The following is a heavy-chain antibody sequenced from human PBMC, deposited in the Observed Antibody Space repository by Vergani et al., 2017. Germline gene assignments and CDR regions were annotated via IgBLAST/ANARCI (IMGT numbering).Heavy chain of an antibody. J-gene: IGHJ6*03. CDR3: ARAILLWFGESKTSDYYYMDV. V-gene: IGHV1-69*01. CDR1: GGTFSSYA. Sequence: QVQLVQSGAEVKKPGSSVKVSCKASGGTFSSYAISWVRQAPGQGLEWMGGIIPIFGTANYVQKFQGRVTITADESPSTAYMELSSLRSEDTAVYYCARAILLWFGESKTSDYYYMDVWGKGTTVTVSS. D-gene: IGHD3-10*01. CDR2: IIPIFGTA.